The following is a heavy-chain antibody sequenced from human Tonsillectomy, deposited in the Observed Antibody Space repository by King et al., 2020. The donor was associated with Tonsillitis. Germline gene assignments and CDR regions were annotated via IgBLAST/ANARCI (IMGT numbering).Heavy chain of an antibody. D-gene: IGHD2-2*01. CDR1: GGSISSYY. J-gene: IGHJ4*02. CDR2: IYNSGST. Sequence: QLQESGPGLVKPSETLSLTCTVSGGSISSYYWSWIRQPPGKGLKWIGYIYNSGSTNYNPSLKSRVTISVDTSKNQFSLKLSSVTAADTAVYYCARPAVAELGYWSSPNCALDYWGQGTLVTVSS. V-gene: IGHV4-59*08. CDR3: ARPAVAELGYWSSPNCALDY.